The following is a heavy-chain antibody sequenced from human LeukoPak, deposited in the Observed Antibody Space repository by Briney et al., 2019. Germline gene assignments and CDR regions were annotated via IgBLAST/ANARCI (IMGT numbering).Heavy chain of an antibody. CDR1: GYTFTSYD. J-gene: IGHJ4*02. D-gene: IGHD3-22*01. V-gene: IGHV1-8*03. Sequence: ASVKVSCKASGYTFTSYDINWVRQATGQGLEWMGWMNPNSGNTGYAQKFQGRVTITADKSTSTAYMELSSLRSEDTAVYYCASNYYYDSSGYYTIRYWGQGTLVTVSS. CDR3: ASNYYYDSSGYYTIRY. CDR2: MNPNSGNT.